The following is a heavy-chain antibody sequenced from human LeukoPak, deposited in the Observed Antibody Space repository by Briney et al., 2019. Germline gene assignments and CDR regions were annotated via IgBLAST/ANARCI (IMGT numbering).Heavy chain of an antibody. D-gene: IGHD3-22*01. CDR2: ISAYNGNT. Sequence: GASVKVSCKASGYTFTSYGISWVRQAPGQGLEWMGWISAYNGNTNYAQKLQGRVTMTTDISTSTAYMELRSLRSDDTAVYYCARDPPAGMIVVVNPLDYWGQGTLVTVSS. CDR1: GYTFTSYG. V-gene: IGHV1-18*01. CDR3: ARDPPAGMIVVVNPLDY. J-gene: IGHJ4*02.